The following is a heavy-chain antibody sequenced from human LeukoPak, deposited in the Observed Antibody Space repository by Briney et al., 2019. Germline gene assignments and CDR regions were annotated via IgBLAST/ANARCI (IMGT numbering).Heavy chain of an antibody. V-gene: IGHV1-2*04. CDR2: INPNSGGT. CDR1: GYTFTGYY. J-gene: IGHJ4*02. CDR3: ARAAVRIVVVPAAIGY. D-gene: IGHD2-2*01. Sequence: APVKVSCKASGYTFTGYYMHWVRQAPGQGLQWMGWINPNSGGTNYAQKFQGWVTMTRDTSISTAYMELSRLRSDDTAVYYCARAAVRIVVVPAAIGYWGQGTLVTVSS.